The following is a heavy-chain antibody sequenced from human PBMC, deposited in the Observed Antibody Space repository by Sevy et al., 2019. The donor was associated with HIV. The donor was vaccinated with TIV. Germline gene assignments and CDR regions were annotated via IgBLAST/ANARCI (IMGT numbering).Heavy chain of an antibody. V-gene: IGHV3-23*01. J-gene: IGHJ4*02. CDR3: AREGCTKPHDY. Sequence: GGSLRLSCAASGFTFSKYSMSWVRQPPGKGLEWVSTLYFGCGEINYADSVKGPFTISRINSKSSVYLQMNNLRPEDTAAYYCAREGCTKPHDYWGQGTLVTVSS. CDR1: GFTFSKYS. CDR2: LYFGCGEI. D-gene: IGHD2-8*01.